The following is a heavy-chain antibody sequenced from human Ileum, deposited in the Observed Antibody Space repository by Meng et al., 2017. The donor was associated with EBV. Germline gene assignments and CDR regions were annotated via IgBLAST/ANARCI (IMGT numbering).Heavy chain of an antibody. CDR1: GGSVSSGSYY. D-gene: IGHD3-10*01. V-gene: IGHV4-61*01. CDR2: IYYSGST. Sequence: QVHRQESGPGRVKPSGTLSLSCTVSGGSVSSGSYYWSWIRQPPGKGLEWIGYIYYSGSTNYNPSLKSRVTISVDKSKNLFSLKLSSVTAADTAVYYCARGYGSVRDYFDYWGQGTLVTVSS. CDR3: ARGYGSVRDYFDY. J-gene: IGHJ4*02.